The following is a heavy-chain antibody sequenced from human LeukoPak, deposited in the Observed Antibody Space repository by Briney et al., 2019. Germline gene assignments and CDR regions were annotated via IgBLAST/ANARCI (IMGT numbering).Heavy chain of an antibody. V-gene: IGHV3-48*03. CDR1: GFTFSSYE. Sequence: PGGSLRLSCAASGFTFSSYEMTWVRQAPGKGLEWVSYISSSGSTIYYADSVKGRFTISRDNSKNTLYLQMNSLRAEDTAVYYCARDYSSPNRGYFDYWGQGTLVTVSS. CDR2: ISSSGSTI. D-gene: IGHD6-13*01. J-gene: IGHJ4*02. CDR3: ARDYSSPNRGYFDY.